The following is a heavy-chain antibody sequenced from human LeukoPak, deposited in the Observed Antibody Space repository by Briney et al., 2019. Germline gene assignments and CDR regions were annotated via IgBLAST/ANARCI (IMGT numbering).Heavy chain of an antibody. V-gene: IGHV3-48*01. CDR3: ARGTPRQTYYYYGMDV. CDR1: GFTFSSYS. J-gene: IGHJ6*02. Sequence: PGGSLRLSCAASGFTFSSYSMNWVRQAPGKGLEWVSYISSSSSTIYYADSVKGRFTISRDNAKNSLYLQMNSLRAEDTAVYYCARGTPRQTYYYYGMDVWGQGTTVTVSS. CDR2: ISSSSSTI.